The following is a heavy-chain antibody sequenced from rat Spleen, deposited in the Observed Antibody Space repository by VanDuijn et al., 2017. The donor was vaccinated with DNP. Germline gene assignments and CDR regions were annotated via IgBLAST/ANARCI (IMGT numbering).Heavy chain of an antibody. V-gene: IGHV6-6*01. CDR1: GFTFSTAW. D-gene: IGHD1-4*01. J-gene: IGHJ2*01. Sequence: EVQVLESGGGLVQPGNSLKLSCATSGFTFSTAWMYWYRQFPEKRLEWVARIKAKSNNYATDYTESVKGRFTISRGDSKSSIYLQMDNLKEEDTAVYYCAWNGYNSGYWGQGVMVTVSS. CDR3: AWNGYNSGY. CDR2: IKAKSNNYAT.